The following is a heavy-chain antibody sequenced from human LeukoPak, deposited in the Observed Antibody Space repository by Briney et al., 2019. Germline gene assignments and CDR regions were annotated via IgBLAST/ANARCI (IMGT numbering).Heavy chain of an antibody. D-gene: IGHD4-23*01. CDR2: ISAYSGNT. V-gene: IGHV1-18*01. J-gene: IGHJ3*02. CDR1: GYTFTSYG. Sequence: ASVKVSCKASGYTFTSYGISWVRQAPGQGLEWMGWISAYSGNTNYAQKFQGRVTMTTDTSTSTAYMELRSLRSDDTAVYYCARDLLTTVVYPYDAFDIWGQGTMVTVSS. CDR3: ARDLLTTVVYPYDAFDI.